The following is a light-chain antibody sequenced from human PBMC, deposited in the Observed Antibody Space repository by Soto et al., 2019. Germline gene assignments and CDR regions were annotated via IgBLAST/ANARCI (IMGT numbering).Light chain of an antibody. CDR3: CAYVGARSYV. CDR2: EGT. V-gene: IGLV2-23*01. J-gene: IGLJ1*01. CDR1: NNL. Sequence: ALAQPASVSGSPGQSITISCTGTNNLVSWYQQHPGKAPKVVVYEGTKRPSGVSNRFSGSNSGGTASLTISGLQAKDEASYFCCAYVGARSYVFGPGTKVTVL.